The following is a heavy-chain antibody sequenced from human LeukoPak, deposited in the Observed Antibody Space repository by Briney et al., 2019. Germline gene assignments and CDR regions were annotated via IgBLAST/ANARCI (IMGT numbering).Heavy chain of an antibody. CDR1: GGSISSYY. J-gene: IGHJ4*02. Sequence: PSETLSLTCTVSGGSISSYYWSWLRQPPGKGLEWIGYIYYSGSTNYNPSLKSRVTISVDTSKNQFSLKLSSVTAADTAVYYCARDPPDYYDSSGYYHFDYWGQGTLVTVSS. V-gene: IGHV4-59*01. CDR3: ARDPPDYYDSSGYYHFDY. D-gene: IGHD3-22*01. CDR2: IYYSGST.